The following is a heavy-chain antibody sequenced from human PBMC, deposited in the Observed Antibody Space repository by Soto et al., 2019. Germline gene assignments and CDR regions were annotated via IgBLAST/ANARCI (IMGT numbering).Heavy chain of an antibody. Sequence: GGSLRLSCVASGFTFSSYGMHWVRQAPGKGLEWVAVISYDGSNKYYADSVKGRFTISRDNSKNTLYLQTNSLRAEDTAVYYCAKYGSDSGWSYYYYGMDVWGQGTTVTVSS. CDR1: GFTFSSYG. CDR2: ISYDGSNK. D-gene: IGHD6-19*01. J-gene: IGHJ6*02. V-gene: IGHV3-30*18. CDR3: AKYGSDSGWSYYYYGMDV.